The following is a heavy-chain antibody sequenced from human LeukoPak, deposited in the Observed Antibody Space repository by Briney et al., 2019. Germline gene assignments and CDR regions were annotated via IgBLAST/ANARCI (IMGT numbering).Heavy chain of an antibody. CDR2: ICYTGNT. CDR1: GVSISSSYSY. D-gene: IGHD2-15*01. J-gene: IGHJ4*02. Sequence: PSETLSLTCTVSGVSISSSYSYWGWIRQPPGMGLEWIGSICYTGNTYYNASLKSQVSISIDTSKNQFSLKLSSVTAADTAVYYCARGIPGGLSGVEGYYFDYWGQGTLVTVSS. CDR3: ARGIPGGLSGVEGYYFDY. V-gene: IGHV4-39*01.